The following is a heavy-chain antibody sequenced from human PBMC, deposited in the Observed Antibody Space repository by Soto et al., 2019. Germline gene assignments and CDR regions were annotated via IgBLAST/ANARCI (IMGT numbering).Heavy chain of an antibody. CDR3: ARPMPHTSPRLFHY. CDR1: GFIFRNYA. V-gene: IGHV3-23*01. CDR2: ISDSGDST. J-gene: IGHJ4*02. D-gene: IGHD3-16*01. Sequence: EVQLLESGGGLLQPGGSLRLSCAASGFIFRNYAMNWVRQAPGKGLEWVSTISDSGDSTYYADSVKGRFTISRDNSKNTLYLQMNSLRAEDTAVYFCARPMPHTSPRLFHYWGQGTLVTVSS.